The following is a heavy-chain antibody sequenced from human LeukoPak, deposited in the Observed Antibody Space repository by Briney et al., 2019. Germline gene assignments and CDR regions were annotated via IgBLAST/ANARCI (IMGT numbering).Heavy chain of an antibody. CDR3: ASAMIGVPYDAFDT. J-gene: IGHJ3*02. CDR2: INHSGST. V-gene: IGHV4-34*01. Sequence: NPSETLSLTCAVYGGSFSGYYWSWIRQPPGKGLEWIGEINHSGSTNYNPSLKSRVTISVGTSKNQFSLKLSSVTAADTAVYYCASAMIGVPYDAFDTWGQGTMVTVSS. CDR1: GGSFSGYY. D-gene: IGHD3-22*01.